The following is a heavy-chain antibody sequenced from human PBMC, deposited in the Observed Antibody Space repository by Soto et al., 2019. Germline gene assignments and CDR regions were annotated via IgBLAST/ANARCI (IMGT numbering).Heavy chain of an antibody. D-gene: IGHD1-26*01. CDR2: IKYSGTT. CDR3: ARHRITGSYYDAFDI. V-gene: IGHV4-39*01. J-gene: IGHJ3*02. CDR1: GCSISSSRCH. Sequence: SETLSISCTVSGCSISSSRCHWGWIRQPPGKGLEWIASIKYSGTTFYNPSLKSRVTLSVDTSKNQFALKLSSVTAAETAVYYCARHRITGSYYDAFDICGQWTMVT.